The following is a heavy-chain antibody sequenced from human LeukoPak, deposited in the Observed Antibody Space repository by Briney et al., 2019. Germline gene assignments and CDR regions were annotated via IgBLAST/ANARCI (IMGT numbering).Heavy chain of an antibody. V-gene: IGHV1-69*01. CDR3: ARSGYSSSWSWYYFGY. J-gene: IGHJ4*02. D-gene: IGHD6-13*01. Sequence: SVKVSCKASGGTFSSYAISWVRQAPGQGLEWMGGISPIFGTANYAQKFQGRVTITADESTSTAYMELSSLRSEDTAVYYCARSGYSSSWSWYYFGYWGQGTLVTVSS. CDR2: ISPIFGTA. CDR1: GGTFSSYA.